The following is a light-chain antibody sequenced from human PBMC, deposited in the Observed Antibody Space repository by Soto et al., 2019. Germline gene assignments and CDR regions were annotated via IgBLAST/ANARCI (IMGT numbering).Light chain of an antibody. CDR3: QQYSNWPPAIT. Sequence: EIVVTQSPATLCVSPGERATLSCRATETISTNLAWFQRKPGQPPRLLIYGSSTRATGVPDRFSGSGSGTEFTLIISSLQSEDVALYYCQQYSNWPPAITFGQGTRLEIK. V-gene: IGKV3-15*01. J-gene: IGKJ5*01. CDR2: GSS. CDR1: ETISTN.